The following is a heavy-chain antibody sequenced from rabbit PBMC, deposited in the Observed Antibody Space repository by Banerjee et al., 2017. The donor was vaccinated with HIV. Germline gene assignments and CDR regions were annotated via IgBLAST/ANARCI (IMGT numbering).Heavy chain of an antibody. CDR3: ARDRTGVFNL. J-gene: IGHJ4*01. CDR1: GFSFSSSYY. Sequence: QEQLEESGGGLVQPEGSLTLTCTASGFSFSSSYYMCWVRQAPGKGLEWIGCIDTGSSGSTYYASWAKGRFTISKASSTTVTLQMTSLTAADTATYFCARDRTGVFNLWGPGTLVTVS. CDR2: IDTGSSGST. V-gene: IGHV1S45*01. D-gene: IGHD7-1*01.